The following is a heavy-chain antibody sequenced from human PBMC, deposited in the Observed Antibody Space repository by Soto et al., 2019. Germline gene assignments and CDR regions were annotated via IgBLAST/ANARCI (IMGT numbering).Heavy chain of an antibody. Sequence: SETLSLTCTVSGGSISSSSYYWGWIRQPPGKGLEWIGSIYYSGSTYYNPSLKSRVTISVDTSKNQFSLKLSSVTAADTAVYYCASNRVIAGLWYFDYWGQGTLVTVSS. CDR3: ASNRVIAGLWYFDY. J-gene: IGHJ4*02. CDR2: IYYSGST. V-gene: IGHV4-39*01. D-gene: IGHD3-16*02. CDR1: GGSISSSSYY.